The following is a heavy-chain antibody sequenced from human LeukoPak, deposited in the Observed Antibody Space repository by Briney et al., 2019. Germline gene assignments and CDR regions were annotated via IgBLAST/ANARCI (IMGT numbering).Heavy chain of an antibody. V-gene: IGHV4-61*01. CDR1: GGSVSSGSYY. Sequence: SETLSLTCTVSGGSVSSGSYYWSWIRQPPGKGLEWIGYIYYSGSANYNPSLKSRVTMSVDTSKNQFSLKLSSVTAAVTAVYYCARDYPGFDPWGQGTLVTVSS. J-gene: IGHJ5*02. D-gene: IGHD3-16*02. CDR3: ARDYPGFDP. CDR2: IYYSGSA.